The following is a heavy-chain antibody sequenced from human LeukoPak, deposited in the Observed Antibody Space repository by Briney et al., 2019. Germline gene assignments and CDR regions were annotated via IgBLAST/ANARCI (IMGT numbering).Heavy chain of an antibody. CDR2: ISPYNGNT. Sequence: GASVKVSCKASGYTFINYGIGWVRQAPGQGLEWMGWISPYNGNTNYAQKLQGRVTMTTDTSTSTAYMEVRSLRYDDTAVYYCARDGMDLGYCSGGSCYYDYWGPGTLVIVSS. CDR3: ARDGMDLGYCSGGSCYYDY. J-gene: IGHJ4*02. CDR1: GYTFINYG. V-gene: IGHV1-18*01. D-gene: IGHD2-15*01.